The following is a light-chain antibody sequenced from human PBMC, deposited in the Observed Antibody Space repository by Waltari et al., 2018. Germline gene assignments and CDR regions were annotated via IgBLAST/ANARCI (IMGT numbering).Light chain of an antibody. CDR3: QHYSGFSSRT. Sequence: DIQMTQSPSTLSPSVGDTVTIPCRASQSISDYLAWYQQKPGKAPKLLIYDASTLKNGVPPRFSGSVSGTEFTLTISSLQPDDFATYYCQHYSGFSSRTFGQGTKVDIK. CDR2: DAS. J-gene: IGKJ1*01. CDR1: QSISDY. V-gene: IGKV1-5*01.